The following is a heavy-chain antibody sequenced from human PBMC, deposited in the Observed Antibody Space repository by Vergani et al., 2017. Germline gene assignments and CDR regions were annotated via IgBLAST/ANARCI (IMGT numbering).Heavy chain of an antibody. J-gene: IGHJ4*02. CDR2: IYRTGRT. CDR1: GFTFSHYS. V-gene: IGHV4-38-2*01. CDR3: ARRSGSVYDIVSGTQYFFVV. D-gene: IGHD3-9*01. Sequence: VQMVESGGGLVKPGGSLRLSCVASGFTFSHYSMNWVRQAPGKGLEWIGSIYRTGRTHFNPSLKSRVTISVDTSNNHFSLRLNSLTAADTAVYYCARRSGSVYDIVSGTQYFFVVWGQGTLVTVSS.